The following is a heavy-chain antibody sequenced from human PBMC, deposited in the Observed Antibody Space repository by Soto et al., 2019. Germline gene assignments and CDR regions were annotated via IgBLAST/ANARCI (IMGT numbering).Heavy chain of an antibody. CDR1: GGSISSYY. V-gene: IGHV4-59*08. D-gene: IGHD2-15*01. Sequence: SETLSLTCTVSGGSISSYYWSWIRQPPGKGLEWIGYIYYSGSTNYNPSLKSRVTISVDTSKNQFSLKLSSVTAADTAVYYCARHPSRYCSGGSCYFIPYFDYWGQGTLVTVSS. CDR2: IYYSGST. J-gene: IGHJ4*02. CDR3: ARHPSRYCSGGSCYFIPYFDY.